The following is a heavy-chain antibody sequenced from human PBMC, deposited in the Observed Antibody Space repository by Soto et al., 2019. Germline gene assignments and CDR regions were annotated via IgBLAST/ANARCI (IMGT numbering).Heavy chain of an antibody. Sequence: QVQLVQSGAEVKKPGSSVKVSCKASGGTFSSYAISWVRQAPGQGLEWMGGIIPLFGTANYAQKFQGRVTITADESTSTAYMELSSLRSEDTAVYYCARVGYDSSGYYYFDYWGQGTLVTVSS. J-gene: IGHJ4*02. CDR2: IIPLFGTA. CDR3: ARVGYDSSGYYYFDY. CDR1: GGTFSSYA. D-gene: IGHD3-22*01. V-gene: IGHV1-69*01.